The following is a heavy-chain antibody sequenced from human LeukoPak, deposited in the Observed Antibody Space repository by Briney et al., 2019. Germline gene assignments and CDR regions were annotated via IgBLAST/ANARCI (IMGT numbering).Heavy chain of an antibody. CDR2: IYHSGST. Sequence: SETLSLTCTVSGGSISSGGYYWSWIRQPPGKGLEWIGYIYHSGSTYYNPSLKSRVTISVDRSKNQFSLKLSSVTAADTAVYYCAREPSSITMVPGDYWGQGTLVTVSS. V-gene: IGHV4-30-2*01. CDR1: GGSISSGGYY. CDR3: AREPSSITMVPGDY. D-gene: IGHD3-10*01. J-gene: IGHJ4*02.